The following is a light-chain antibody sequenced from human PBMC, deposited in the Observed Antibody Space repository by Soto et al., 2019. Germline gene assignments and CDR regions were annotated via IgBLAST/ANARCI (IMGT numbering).Light chain of an antibody. CDR2: QDI. J-gene: IGLJ2*01. Sequence: SYELTQPPSVSVSPGQTASFTCSGYKLGNKYVCWYQQKAGQSPVLVIYQDIKRPSGIPERFPGSNSGDTATLTISGTQAMDEADYYCQAWDSSHVVFGGGTKLTVL. CDR3: QAWDSSHVV. CDR1: KLGNKY. V-gene: IGLV3-1*01.